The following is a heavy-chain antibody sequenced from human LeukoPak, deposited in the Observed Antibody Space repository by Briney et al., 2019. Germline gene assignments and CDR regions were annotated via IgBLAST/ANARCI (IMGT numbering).Heavy chain of an antibody. J-gene: IGHJ3*01. D-gene: IGHD6-13*01. CDR1: GDSVSSNYYY. CDR2: IYYSGST. CDR3: ARSTYSSSHRSGLSAFDV. V-gene: IGHV4-39*07. Sequence: SETLSLTCTVSGDSVSSNYYYWGWIRQPPGKGLEWIGTIYYSGSTYYNPSLKSRVTVSVDTSKNQFSLKLNSVTAADTAVYYCARSTYSSSHRSGLSAFDVWGQGTMVTVSS.